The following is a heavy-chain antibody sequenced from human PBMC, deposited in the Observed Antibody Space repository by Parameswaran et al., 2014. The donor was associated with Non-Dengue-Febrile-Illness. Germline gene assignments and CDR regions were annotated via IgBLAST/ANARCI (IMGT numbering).Heavy chain of an antibody. J-gene: IGHJ3*02. CDR2: IYSGGSST. Sequence: VRQMPGKGLEWVSVIYSGGSSTYYADSVKGRFTISRDNSKNTLYLQMNSLRAEDTAVYYCAKLTHYYDSSIPWDAFDIWGQGTMVTVSS. CDR3: AKLTHYYDSSIPWDAFDI. D-gene: IGHD3-22*01. V-gene: IGHV3-23*03.